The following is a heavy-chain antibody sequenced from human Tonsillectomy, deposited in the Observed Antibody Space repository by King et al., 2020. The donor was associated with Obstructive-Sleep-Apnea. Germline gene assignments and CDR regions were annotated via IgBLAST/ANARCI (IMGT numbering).Heavy chain of an antibody. J-gene: IGHJ4*02. CDR2: SSTSSYI. V-gene: IGHV3-21*01. CDR1: GFTFSSYS. D-gene: IGHD6-19*01. Sequence: VQLVESGGGLVKPGGSLRLSCAASGFTFSSYSMNWVRQAPGKGLEWVSSSTSSYIYYADAVKGRFTISRDNAKNSLYLQMNSLRAEDTAVYYCARDSGSSGWSSSFDYWGQGTLVTVSS. CDR3: ARDSGSSGWSSSFDY.